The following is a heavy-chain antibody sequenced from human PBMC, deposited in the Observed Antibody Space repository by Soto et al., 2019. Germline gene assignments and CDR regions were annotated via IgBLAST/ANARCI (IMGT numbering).Heavy chain of an antibody. CDR2: INHSGST. V-gene: IGHV4-34*01. J-gene: IGHJ4*02. CDR3: ARGSRLRDDILTGYHPHLFDY. Sequence: SETLSLTCAVYGGSFSGYYWSWIRQPPGKGLEWIGEINHSGSTNYNPSLKSRVTISVDTSKNQFSLKLSSVTAADTAVYYCARGSRLRDDILTGYHPHLFDYWGQGTLVTVSS. CDR1: GGSFSGYY. D-gene: IGHD3-9*01.